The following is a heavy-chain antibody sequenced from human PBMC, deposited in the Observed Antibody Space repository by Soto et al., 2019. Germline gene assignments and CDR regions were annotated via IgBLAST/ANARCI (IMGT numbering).Heavy chain of an antibody. J-gene: IGHJ4*02. V-gene: IGHV3-30*18. D-gene: IGHD1-7*01. CDR2: ILSDGNNK. CDR1: GFTFSSYG. Sequence: QVQLVESGGGVVQPGRSLRLSCAASGFTFSSYGMHWVRQAPGKGLEWVAVILSDGNNKFYADSVKGRFTISRDNSKNTLYLQMDSLRVEDTAVYYCAKGRGNYWAIDSWDQGTLVTVSS. CDR3: AKGRGNYWAIDS.